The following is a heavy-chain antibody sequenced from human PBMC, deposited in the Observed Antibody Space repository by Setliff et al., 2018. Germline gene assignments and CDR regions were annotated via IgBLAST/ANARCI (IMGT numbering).Heavy chain of an antibody. J-gene: IGHJ3*02. V-gene: IGHV4-30-4*08. CDR1: GGSISSGDYY. CDR3: AREAPGYAFDI. D-gene: IGHD1-1*01. Sequence: SETLSLTCTVSGGSISSGDYYWSWIRQPPGKGLEWIGYIYYSGSTYYNPSLKSRVTISVDTSENQFSLKLSSVTAADTAVYYCAREAPGYAFDIWGQGTMVTVS. CDR2: IYYSGST.